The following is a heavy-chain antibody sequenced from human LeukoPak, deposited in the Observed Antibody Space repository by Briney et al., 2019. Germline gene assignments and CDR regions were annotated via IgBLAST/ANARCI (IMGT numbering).Heavy chain of an antibody. CDR3: ARDFALGGGYYYYGMDV. CDR2: IYYSGST. CDR1: GGSISSYY. Sequence: SETLSLTCTVSGGSISSYYWSWIRQHPGKGLEWIGYIYYSGSTYYNPSLKSRVTISVDTSKNQFSLKLSSVTAADTAVCYCARDFALGGGYYYYGMDVWGQGTTVTVSS. V-gene: IGHV4-59*06. D-gene: IGHD3-10*01. J-gene: IGHJ6*02.